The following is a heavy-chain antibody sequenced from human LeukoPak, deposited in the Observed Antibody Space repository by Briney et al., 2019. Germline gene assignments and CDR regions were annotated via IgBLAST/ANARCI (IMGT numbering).Heavy chain of an antibody. J-gene: IGHJ6*03. V-gene: IGHV1-69*05. CDR3: ARANQFSYYYDSSGYYPRGYYMDV. CDR2: IIPIFGTA. CDR1: GGTFSSYA. D-gene: IGHD3-22*01. Sequence: GASVKVSCKASGGTFSSYAISWVRQAPGQGLEWMGGIIPIFGTANYAQKFQGRVTITTDESTSTAYMELSSLRSEDTAVYYCARANQFSYYYDSSGYYPRGYYMDVWGKGTTVTVSS.